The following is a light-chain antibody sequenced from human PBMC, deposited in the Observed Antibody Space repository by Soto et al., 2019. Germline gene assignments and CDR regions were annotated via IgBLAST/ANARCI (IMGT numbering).Light chain of an antibody. CDR2: AAS. CDR3: QQYGSSPPT. J-gene: IGKJ1*01. CDR1: QSVSNN. V-gene: IGKV3-15*01. Sequence: EIVMTQSPATLSLSPGETATLSCRASQSVSNNLAWYQQKSGQAPRLLIYAASTRATGIPARFSGSGSGTEFTLTISSLQSEDFALYYCQQYGSSPPTFGQGTKVDI.